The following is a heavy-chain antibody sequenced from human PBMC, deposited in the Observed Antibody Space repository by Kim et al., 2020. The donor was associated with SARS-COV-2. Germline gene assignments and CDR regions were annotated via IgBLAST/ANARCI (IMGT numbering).Heavy chain of an antibody. D-gene: IGHD2-15*01. CDR2: ISGRGMTK. Sequence: GGSLRLSCAASGFTFSSYEMNWVRQAPGKGLEWVSYISGRGMTKYYADSVKGRFTISRDNAKNSVYLQMNSLRAEDTAVYYCARTGSGRGNYFDYWGQGILVTVSS. J-gene: IGHJ4*02. CDR3: ARTGSGRGNYFDY. V-gene: IGHV3-48*03. CDR1: GFTFSSYE.